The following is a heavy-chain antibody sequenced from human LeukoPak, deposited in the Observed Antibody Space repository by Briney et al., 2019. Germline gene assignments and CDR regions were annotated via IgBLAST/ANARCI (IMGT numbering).Heavy chain of an antibody. Sequence: GGSLRLSCAASGFTFSTYAMNWVRQAPGKGLEWVSSISITSTHIYYAASVRGRFTISRDNAKNSLNLQMNSLRAEDTAVYYCARDRSGSGWAPDYWGQGTLVTVSS. J-gene: IGHJ4*02. CDR2: ISITSTHI. CDR1: GFTFSTYA. D-gene: IGHD6-19*01. CDR3: ARDRSGSGWAPDY. V-gene: IGHV3-21*01.